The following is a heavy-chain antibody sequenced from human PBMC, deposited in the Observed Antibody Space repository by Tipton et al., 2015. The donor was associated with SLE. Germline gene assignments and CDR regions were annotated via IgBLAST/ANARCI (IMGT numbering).Heavy chain of an antibody. CDR2: TYYSGST. V-gene: IGHV4-59*01. CDR1: GGTISSYY. J-gene: IGHJ4*02. CDR3: ARWAGPTVNFDY. D-gene: IGHD4-11*01. Sequence: TLSLTCTVSGGTISSYYWSWIRQPPGKGLEWIGYTYYSGSTNYNPSLKSRVTISVDTSKNQFSLKLSPVTAADTAVYYCARWAGPTVNFDYWGQGTLVTVSS.